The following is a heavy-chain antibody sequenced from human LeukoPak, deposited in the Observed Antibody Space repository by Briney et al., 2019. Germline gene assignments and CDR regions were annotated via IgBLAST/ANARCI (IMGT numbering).Heavy chain of an antibody. D-gene: IGHD4-17*01. V-gene: IGHV3-30-3*01. Sequence: GGSLRLSCAASGFTFSSYAMHWVRQAPGKGLEWVAVISYDGSNKYYADSVKGRFTISRDKSKNTLYLQMNSLRAEDTAVYYCAREGPGDYGDYAARIEPFDYWGQGTLVTVSS. J-gene: IGHJ4*02. CDR1: GFTFSSYA. CDR3: AREGPGDYGDYAARIEPFDY. CDR2: ISYDGSNK.